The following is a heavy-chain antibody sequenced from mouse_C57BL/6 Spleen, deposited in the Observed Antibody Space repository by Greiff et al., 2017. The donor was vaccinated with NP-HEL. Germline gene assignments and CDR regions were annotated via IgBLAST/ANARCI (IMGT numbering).Heavy chain of an antibody. J-gene: IGHJ2*01. CDR2: IRSKSNNYAT. D-gene: IGHD1-1*01. CDR1: GFSFNTYA. Sequence: EVMLVESGGGLVQPKGSLKLSCAASGFSFNTYAMNWVRQAPGKGLEWVARIRSKSNNYATYYADSVKDRFTISRDDSESMLYLQMNNLKTEDTAMYYCVRQGGYYYGSSSYFDYWGQGTTLTVSS. CDR3: VRQGGYYYGSSSYFDY. V-gene: IGHV10-1*01.